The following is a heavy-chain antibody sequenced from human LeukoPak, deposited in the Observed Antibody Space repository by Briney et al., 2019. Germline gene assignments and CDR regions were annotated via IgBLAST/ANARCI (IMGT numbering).Heavy chain of an antibody. CDR2: ISPSGGST. V-gene: IGHV1-46*01. CDR3: ARDNSVRDEAWWFNP. Sequence: GASMKLSCKAFGYTFTGYWMHWVRQAPGQGPEWMGVISPSGGSTIYAQKFKGRVTLTRDMSTSTDYLELSSLRSEDTAVYYCARDNSVRDEAWWFNPWGQGTLVTVSS. D-gene: IGHD5-24*01. CDR1: GYTFTGYW. J-gene: IGHJ5*02.